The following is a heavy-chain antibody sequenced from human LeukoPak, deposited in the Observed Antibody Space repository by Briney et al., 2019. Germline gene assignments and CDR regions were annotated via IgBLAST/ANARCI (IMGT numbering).Heavy chain of an antibody. CDR1: GFIVSSNY. V-gene: IGHV3-23*01. CDR3: ARDRRDHVEDY. Sequence: GGSLRLSCAASGFIVSSNYMSWVRQAPGKGLEWVSAISGSGGSTYYADSVKGRFTISRDNSKNTLYLQMNSLRAEDTAVYYCARDRRDHVEDYWGQGTLVTVSS. J-gene: IGHJ4*02. D-gene: IGHD1-14*01. CDR2: ISGSGGST.